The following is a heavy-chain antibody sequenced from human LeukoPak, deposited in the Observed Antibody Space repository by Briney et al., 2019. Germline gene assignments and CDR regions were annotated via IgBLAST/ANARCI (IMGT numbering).Heavy chain of an antibody. CDR2: ISGDGGST. Sequence: PGGSLRLSCAASGFTFDDYAMHWVRQAPGKGLEWVSLISGDGGSTYYADSVKGRFTISRDNSKNSLYLQMNSLRIEDTALYYCAKSSLSSSTSTSYYYYGMDVWGQGTTVTVSS. CDR3: AKSSLSSSTSTSYYYYGMDV. V-gene: IGHV3-43*02. CDR1: GFTFDDYA. D-gene: IGHD2-2*01. J-gene: IGHJ6*02.